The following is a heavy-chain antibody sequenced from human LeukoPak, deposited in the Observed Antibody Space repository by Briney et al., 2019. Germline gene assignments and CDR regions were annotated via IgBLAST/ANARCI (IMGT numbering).Heavy chain of an antibody. D-gene: IGHD6-13*01. V-gene: IGHV4-34*01. Sequence: PSETLSLTCAVYGGSFSGYYWSWIRQPPGKGLEWIGEINHGGSTNYNPSLKSRVTISVDTSKNQFSLKLSSVTAADTAVYYCARTTEAHSWRTRYYDYYMDVWGKGTTVTISS. CDR3: ARTTEAHSWRTRYYDYYMDV. CDR2: INHGGST. CDR1: GGSFSGYY. J-gene: IGHJ6*03.